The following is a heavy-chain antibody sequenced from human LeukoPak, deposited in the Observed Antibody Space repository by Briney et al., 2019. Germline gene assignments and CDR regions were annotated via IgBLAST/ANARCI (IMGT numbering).Heavy chain of an antibody. CDR3: ERAPGAGTYLDY. J-gene: IGHJ4*02. Sequence: ASVKVSCKASGYTFTGYYLHWVRQAPGQGLEWMGWISPNSGETHSAQKSQGRVTMIRDTSISPAYMELSSLTSDDTAVYYCERAPGAGTYLDYWGQGTLVTVSS. V-gene: IGHV1-2*02. CDR1: GYTFTGYY. CDR2: ISPNSGET. D-gene: IGHD1-26*01.